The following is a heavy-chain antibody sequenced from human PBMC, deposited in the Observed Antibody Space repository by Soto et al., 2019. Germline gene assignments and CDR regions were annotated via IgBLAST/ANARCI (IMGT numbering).Heavy chain of an antibody. CDR3: ARAKIKREYSSSKRVGYYYYGMDV. D-gene: IGHD6-6*01. CDR2: ISYDGSNK. J-gene: IGHJ6*02. Sequence: QVQLVESGGGVVQPGRSLRLSCAASGFTFSSYAMHWVRQAPGKGLEWVAVISYDGSNKYYADSVKGRFTISRDNCKNTLYLQMNSLRAEDTAVYYCARAKIKREYSSSKRVGYYYYGMDVWGQGTTVTVSS. CDR1: GFTFSSYA. V-gene: IGHV3-30-3*01.